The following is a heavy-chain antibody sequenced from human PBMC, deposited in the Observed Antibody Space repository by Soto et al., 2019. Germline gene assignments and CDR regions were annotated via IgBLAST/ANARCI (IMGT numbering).Heavy chain of an antibody. CDR1: GYTFIGYY. CDR3: ARDPRPLWYFEY. D-gene: IGHD6-6*01. Sequence: ASVKVSCKASGYTFIGYYIHWVRQAPGQGLEWMGRINPNSGEVTYGETFQGRVTMNRDTSNNTAYMELSRLRSDDTAVYYCARDPRPLWYFEYWGQGTLVIVSS. J-gene: IGHJ4*02. V-gene: IGHV1-2*06. CDR2: INPNSGEV.